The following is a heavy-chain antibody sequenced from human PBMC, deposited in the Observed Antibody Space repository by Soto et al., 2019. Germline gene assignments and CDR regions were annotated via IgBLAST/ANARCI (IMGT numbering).Heavy chain of an antibody. D-gene: IGHD3-3*01. J-gene: IGHJ4*02. CDR1: GFTFSSYS. CDR3: ARDLTIFGVVNGYFDY. CDR2: ISSSSSYI. Sequence: EVQLVESGGGLVKPGGSLRLSCAASGFTFSSYSMNWVRQAPGKGLEWVSSISSSSSYIYYADSVKGRFTISRDNAKTSLYLQMNSLRAEDTAVYYCARDLTIFGVVNGYFDYWGQGTLVTVSS. V-gene: IGHV3-21*01.